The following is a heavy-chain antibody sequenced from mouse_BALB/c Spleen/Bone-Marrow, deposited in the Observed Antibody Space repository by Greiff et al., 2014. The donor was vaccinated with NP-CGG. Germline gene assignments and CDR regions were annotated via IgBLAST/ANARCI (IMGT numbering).Heavy chain of an antibody. Sequence: QVQLQQSGAELAKPGASVKMSCKASGYTFTGYWMHWVKQRPGQGLEWIGYINPSTGYTEYNQKFKDKATLTADKSSSTAYMQLSSLTSENSAVYYWARSATMIFAYWGQGTLVTVSA. D-gene: IGHD2-4*01. CDR2: INPSTGYT. CDR1: GYTFTGYW. V-gene: IGHV1-7*01. CDR3: ARSATMIFAY. J-gene: IGHJ3*01.